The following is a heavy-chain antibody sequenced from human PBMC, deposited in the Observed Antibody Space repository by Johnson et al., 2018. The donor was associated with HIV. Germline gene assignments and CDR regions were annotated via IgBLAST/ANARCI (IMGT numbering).Heavy chain of an antibody. D-gene: IGHD3-16*01. CDR2: IKSKTDGGTT. J-gene: IGHJ3*02. CDR3: TTKSLGAFDI. V-gene: IGHV3-15*01. Sequence: VQLVESGGGLVQPGGSLRLSCAASGFTFSSYWMSWVRRAPGKGLEWVGRIKSKTDGGTTDYAAPVKGRFTISRDDSKNTLYLQMNSLKTEDTAVYYCTTKSLGAFDIWGQGTMVTVSS. CDR1: GFTFSSYW.